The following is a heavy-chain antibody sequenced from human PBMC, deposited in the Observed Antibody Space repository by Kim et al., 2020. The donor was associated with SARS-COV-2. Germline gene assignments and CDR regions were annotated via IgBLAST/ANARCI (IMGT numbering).Heavy chain of an antibody. Sequence: SETLSLTCTVSGGSISSYYWTWIRQPPGKGLEWIGSIDNRGSINSNPSLESRVTISVDTSKSQFSLNLRSVTAADTAAYYCARGRSFHSGWDYWGQGTLV. J-gene: IGHJ4*02. CDR2: IDNRGSI. CDR3: ARGRSFHSGWDY. CDR1: GGSISSYY. V-gene: IGHV4-59*01. D-gene: IGHD5-12*01.